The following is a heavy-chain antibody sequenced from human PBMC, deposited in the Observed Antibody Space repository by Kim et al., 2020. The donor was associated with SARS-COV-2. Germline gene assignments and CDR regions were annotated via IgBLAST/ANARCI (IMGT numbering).Heavy chain of an antibody. Sequence: SVKVSCKASGGTFSSYAISWVRQAPGQGLEWMGGIIPIFGTANYAQKFQGRVTITADESTSTAYMELSSLRSEDTAVYYCARRVRYCSGGSCYRMGLWYYYYGMDVWGQGTTVTVSS. CDR2: IIPIFGTA. D-gene: IGHD2-15*01. CDR3: ARRVRYCSGGSCYRMGLWYYYYGMDV. V-gene: IGHV1-69*13. CDR1: GGTFSSYA. J-gene: IGHJ6*02.